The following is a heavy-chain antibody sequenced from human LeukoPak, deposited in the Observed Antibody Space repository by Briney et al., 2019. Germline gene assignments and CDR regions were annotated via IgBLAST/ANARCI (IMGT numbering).Heavy chain of an antibody. J-gene: IGHJ4*02. V-gene: IGHV4-30-4*08. D-gene: IGHD3-3*01. CDR3: ARSVYTDFWSGSYYFDY. Sequence: SETLSLTCTVSGGSISSGDYYWSWIRQPPGKGLEWIGYIYYSGSTYYNPSLKSRVTISVDTSKSQFSLKLSSVTAADTAVYYCARSVYTDFWSGSYYFDYWGQGTLVTVSS. CDR1: GGSISSGDYY. CDR2: IYYSGST.